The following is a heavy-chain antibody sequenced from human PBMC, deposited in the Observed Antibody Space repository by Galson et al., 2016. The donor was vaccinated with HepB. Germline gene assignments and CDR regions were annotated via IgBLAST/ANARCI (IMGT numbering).Heavy chain of an antibody. CDR1: GFTFSNYA. CDR3: AKDRFGWYGYYFDH. CDR2: MSASGDSA. J-gene: IGHJ4*02. V-gene: IGHV3-23*01. Sequence: SLRLSCAVSGFTFSNYAMSWVRQAPGKGLEWVSAMSASGDSAYYTDSVKGRFAISRDNSKNTLYLQMNSLRDEDTALYYCAKDRFGWYGYYFDHWGQGTLVTVSS. D-gene: IGHD6-19*01.